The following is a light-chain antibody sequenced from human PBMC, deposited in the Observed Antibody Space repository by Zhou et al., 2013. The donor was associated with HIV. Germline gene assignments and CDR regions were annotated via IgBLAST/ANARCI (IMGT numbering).Light chain of an antibody. Sequence: DIQMTQSPSSVSASVGDTVTITCRASQSIGSSLAWYQQRAGKAPKLLIQKASSLESGVPSRFSGGGSDREFTLTISSLQPDDFASYYCQQVNSYPLTFGGGTRVELK. CDR2: KAS. V-gene: IGKV1-5*03. CDR3: QQVNSYPLT. CDR1: QSIGSS. J-gene: IGKJ4*01.